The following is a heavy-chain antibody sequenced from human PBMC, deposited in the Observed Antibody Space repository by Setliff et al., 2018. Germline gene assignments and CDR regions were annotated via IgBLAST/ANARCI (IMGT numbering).Heavy chain of an antibody. CDR1: GGSISSSSYY. Sequence: SETLSLTCTVSGGSISSSSYYWGWNRQPPGKGLEWIGSIYYSGSTYYNPSLKSRVTISVDTSKNQFSLKLSSVTAADTAVYYCARVALVVVIRNAFDIWGQGTMVTVSS. D-gene: IGHD2-21*01. V-gene: IGHV4-39*07. CDR3: ARVALVVVIRNAFDI. J-gene: IGHJ3*02. CDR2: IYYSGST.